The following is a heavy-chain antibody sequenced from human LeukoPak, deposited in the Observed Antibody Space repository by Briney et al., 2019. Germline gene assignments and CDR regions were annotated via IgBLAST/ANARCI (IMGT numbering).Heavy chain of an antibody. V-gene: IGHV4-39*01. CDR3: ARLGAAAAGQRYCDY. CDR2: VYYSGST. D-gene: IGHD6-13*01. Sequence: SETLSLTCTVSGGSISSSNYYWGWIRQPPGEGLQWIGSVYYSGSTYYNSSLKSRVTISVDTSKNQFSLNLSSVTAADTAVYYCARLGAAAAGQRYCDYWGQGTLVTVSS. J-gene: IGHJ4*02. CDR1: GGSISSSNYY.